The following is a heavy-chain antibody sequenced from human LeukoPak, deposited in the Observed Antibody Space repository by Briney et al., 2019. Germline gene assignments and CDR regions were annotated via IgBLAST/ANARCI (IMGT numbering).Heavy chain of an antibody. CDR3: ARTGSGSYSPHFDY. CDR1: GGSISSYY. D-gene: IGHD3-10*01. Sequence: SETLSLTCTVSGGSISSYYWSWIRQPPGKGLEWIGYIYYSGSTNYNPSLKSRVTISVDTSKNQFSLKLSSVTAADTAVYYCARTGSGSYSPHFDYWGQGTLVTVSS. CDR2: IYYSGST. J-gene: IGHJ4*02. V-gene: IGHV4-59*01.